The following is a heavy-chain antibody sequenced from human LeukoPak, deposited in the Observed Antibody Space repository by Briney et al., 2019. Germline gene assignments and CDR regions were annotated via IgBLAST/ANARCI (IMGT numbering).Heavy chain of an antibody. CDR3: AKDVYYDSSGIAY. V-gene: IGHV3-33*06. Sequence: GGSLRLSCAASGFTFSSYDMHWVRQAPGKGLEWVAVIWYDGSNKYYADSVKGRFTISSDNSKNTLYLQMNSLRAEDTAVYYCAKDVYYDSSGIAYWGQGTLVTVSS. CDR2: IWYDGSNK. D-gene: IGHD3-22*01. J-gene: IGHJ4*02. CDR1: GFTFSSYD.